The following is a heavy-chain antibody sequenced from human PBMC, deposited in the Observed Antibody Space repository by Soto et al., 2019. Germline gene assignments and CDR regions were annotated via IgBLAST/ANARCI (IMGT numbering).Heavy chain of an antibody. V-gene: IGHV5-10-1*01. D-gene: IGHD3-3*01. CDR2: IDPSDSYT. J-gene: IGHJ3*02. CDR1: GYSFTIYW. Sequence: GESLKISCKGSGYSFTIYWISWVRQVPGKGLEWMGRIDPSDSYTNYSPSFQGHVTISADKSISTAYLQWSSLKASDTAMYYCARRSDFWSGSDAFDIWGQGTMVTVSS. CDR3: ARRSDFWSGSDAFDI.